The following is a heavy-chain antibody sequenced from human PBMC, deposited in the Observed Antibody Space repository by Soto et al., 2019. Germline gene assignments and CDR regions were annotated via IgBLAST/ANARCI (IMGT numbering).Heavy chain of an antibody. CDR2: IHNDGGT. J-gene: IGHJ5*02. Sequence: EVQLVESGGGLIQPGGSLRLSCAASGFTVTSTYMSWVRQAPGKGLEWVSVIHNDGGTYYADSVEGRFTISRDNSKNTLYLQMNSLRAEDMAVEYGAGLTLGPWGQGTLVTVSS. CDR1: GFTVTSTY. V-gene: IGHV3-53*01. D-gene: IGHD3-16*01. CDR3: AGLTLGP.